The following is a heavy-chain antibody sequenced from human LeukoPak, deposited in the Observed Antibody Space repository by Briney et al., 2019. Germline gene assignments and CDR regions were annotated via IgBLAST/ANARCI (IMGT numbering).Heavy chain of an antibody. D-gene: IGHD6-13*01. CDR1: GFTFSSYG. CDR3: ASGFSSSWYGGLDY. CDR2: IWYDGSNK. V-gene: IGHV3-33*01. J-gene: IGHJ4*02. Sequence: GGSLRLSCAASGFTFSSYGMHWVRQVPGKGLEWVAVIWYDGSNKYYADSVKGRFTISRDNSKNTLYLQMNSLRAEDTAVYYCASGFSSSWYGGLDYWGQGTLVTVSS.